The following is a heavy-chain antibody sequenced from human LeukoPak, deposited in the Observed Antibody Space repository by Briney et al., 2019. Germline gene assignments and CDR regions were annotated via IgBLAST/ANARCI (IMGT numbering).Heavy chain of an antibody. CDR1: GGSISSYY. J-gene: IGHJ4*02. V-gene: IGHV4-59*01. CDR2: IYSSGST. D-gene: IGHD2-2*01. Sequence: SETLSLTCTVSGGSISSYYWSWIRQPPGKGLEWIGYIYSSGSTNYNPSLKSRVTISVDTSKNQFSLKLSSVTAADTAVYYCAREGSTNILDYWGQGTLVTVSS. CDR3: AREGSTNILDY.